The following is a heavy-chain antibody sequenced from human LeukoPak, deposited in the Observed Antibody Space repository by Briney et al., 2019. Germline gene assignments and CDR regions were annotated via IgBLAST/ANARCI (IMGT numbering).Heavy chain of an antibody. CDR1: GGTFSSYA. CDR3: ARDREYYGSGSYYNPPHYFDY. CDR2: IIPIFGTA. J-gene: IGHJ4*02. Sequence: SVKVSCKASGGTFSSYAISWVRQAPGQGLEWMGGIIPIFGTANYAQKFQGRVTITADKSTSTAYMELSSLRSEDTAVYYCARDREYYGSGSYYNPPHYFDYWGQGTLLTVTS. V-gene: IGHV1-69*06. D-gene: IGHD3-10*01.